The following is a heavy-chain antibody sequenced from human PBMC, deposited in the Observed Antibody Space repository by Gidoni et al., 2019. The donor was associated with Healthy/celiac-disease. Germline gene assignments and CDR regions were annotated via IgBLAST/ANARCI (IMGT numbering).Heavy chain of an antibody. CDR3: ARVPGGVLGSGGSG. D-gene: IGHD2-15*01. Sequence: QVQLVESGGGVVQPGRSLRLSCAASGFTFSSYAMHWVRQAPGKGLEGVAVISYDGSNKYYADSVKGRFTISRDNSKNTLYLQMNSLRAEDTAVYYCARVPGGVLGSGGSGWGQGTLVTVSS. J-gene: IGHJ4*02. V-gene: IGHV3-30-3*01. CDR1: GFTFSSYA. CDR2: ISYDGSNK.